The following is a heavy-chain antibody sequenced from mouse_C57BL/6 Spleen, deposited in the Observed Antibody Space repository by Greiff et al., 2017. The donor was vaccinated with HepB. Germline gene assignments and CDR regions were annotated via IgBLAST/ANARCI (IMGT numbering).Heavy chain of an antibody. J-gene: IGHJ1*03. Sequence: VKLVESGAELVKPGASVKLSCKASGYTFTEYTIHWVKQRSGQGLEWIGWFYPGSGSIKYNEKFKDKATLTADKSSSTVYMELSRLTSEDSAVYFCARHEEGLVDYHWYFDVWGTGTTVTVSS. V-gene: IGHV1-62-2*01. CDR3: ARHEEGLVDYHWYFDV. CDR2: FYPGSGSI. D-gene: IGHD2-4*01. CDR1: GYTFTEYT.